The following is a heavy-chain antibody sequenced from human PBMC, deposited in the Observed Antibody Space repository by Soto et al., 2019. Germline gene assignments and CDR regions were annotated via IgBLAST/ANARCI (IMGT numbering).Heavy chain of an antibody. CDR2: INHSGST. Sequence: PSETLSLTCAGYGGASGGYYWTWIRQPPGTGLEWIGEINHSGSTNYNPSLKSRVTISVDTSKNQFSLKLSSVTAADTAVYYCAQFAYYYDGSGYYPDYWGQGTLVTVSS. CDR1: GGASGGYY. V-gene: IGHV4-34*01. CDR3: AQFAYYYDGSGYYPDY. J-gene: IGHJ4*02. D-gene: IGHD3-22*01.